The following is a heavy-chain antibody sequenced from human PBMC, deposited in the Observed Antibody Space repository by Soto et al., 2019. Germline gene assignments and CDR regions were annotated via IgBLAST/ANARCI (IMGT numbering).Heavy chain of an antibody. V-gene: IGHV3-33*01. CDR3: ARGLWGMDV. CDR2: IWYDGSNK. Sequence: QVQLVESGGGVVQPGRSLRLSCAASGFTFSSYGMHWVRQAPGKGLEWVAVIWYDGSNKYYADSVKGRFTISRDNSKSTLYLQMNSLRAADTAVYYCARGLWGMDVWGQGTTVTVSS. J-gene: IGHJ6*02. CDR1: GFTFSSYG. D-gene: IGHD2-21*01.